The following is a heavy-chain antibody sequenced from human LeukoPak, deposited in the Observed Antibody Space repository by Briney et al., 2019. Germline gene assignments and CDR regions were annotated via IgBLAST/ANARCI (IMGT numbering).Heavy chain of an antibody. CDR3: ASYSGYDKTFDY. V-gene: IGHV4-59*01. Sequence: PSETLSLNCTVSGGSISSYYWSWIRQPPGKGLEWIGYIYYSGSTNYNPSLKSRVTISVDTSKNQFSLKLSSVTAADTAVYYCASYSGYDKTFDYCGQGTLVTVSS. CDR2: IYYSGST. CDR1: GGSISSYY. J-gene: IGHJ4*02. D-gene: IGHD5-12*01.